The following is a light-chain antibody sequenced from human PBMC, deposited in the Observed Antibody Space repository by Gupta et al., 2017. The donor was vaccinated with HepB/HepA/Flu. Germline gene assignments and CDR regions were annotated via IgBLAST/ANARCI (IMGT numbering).Light chain of an antibody. Sequence: SYDLTQPPPVSVSPGQTASITCSGDQLGDRYACWYQQKPGPPPERGFYQDTKRPSGIPERFSAANYANTEHLHSSGTQAMDEAGYCCRDWESRTGVFGAGTKLTVL. V-gene: IGLV3-1*01. CDR2: QDT. CDR3: RDWESRTGV. CDR1: QLGDRY. J-gene: IGLJ2*01.